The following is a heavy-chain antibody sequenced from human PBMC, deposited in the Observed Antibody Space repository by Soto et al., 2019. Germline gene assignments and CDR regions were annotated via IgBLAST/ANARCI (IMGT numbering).Heavy chain of an antibody. V-gene: IGHV4-34*01. J-gene: IGHJ5*02. CDR3: ARGGNFDDSSGYYQNWFDP. CDR2: INHSGST. Sequence: SETLSLTCAVYGGSFSGYYWSWIRQPPGKGLEWIGEINHSGSTNYNPSLKSRVTISVDTSKNQFSLKLSSAAAADTAVYYCARGGNFDDSSGYYQNWFDPWGQGTLVTVSS. CDR1: GGSFSGYY. D-gene: IGHD3-22*01.